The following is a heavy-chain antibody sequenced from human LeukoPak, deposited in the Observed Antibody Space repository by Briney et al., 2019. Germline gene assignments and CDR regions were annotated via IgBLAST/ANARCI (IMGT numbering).Heavy chain of an antibody. D-gene: IGHD2-2*01. CDR3: ASDYCSSTSCSFGY. J-gene: IGHJ4*02. Sequence: PGGSLRLSCAASGFTFSSYWMSWVRQAPGKGLEWVANIKQDGSEKYYVDSVKGRFTISRDNAKNSLYLQMNSLRAEDTAVYYCASDYCSSTSCSFGYWGQGTLVTVSS. CDR2: IKQDGSEK. CDR1: GFTFSSYW. V-gene: IGHV3-7*01.